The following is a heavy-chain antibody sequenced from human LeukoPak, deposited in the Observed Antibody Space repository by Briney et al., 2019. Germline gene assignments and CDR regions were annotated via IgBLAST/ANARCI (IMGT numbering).Heavy chain of an antibody. V-gene: IGHV3-9*01. CDR1: GFAFSTYW. Sequence: GGSLRLSCAASGFAFSTYWMHWVRQVPGKGLEWVSGINWNSDSIGYADSVKGRFTTSRDNAKNSLYLQMNSLRAEDTAFYYCAINGGGDSGYGNFDYWGQGTLVTVSS. CDR2: INWNSDSI. CDR3: AINGGGDSGYGNFDY. J-gene: IGHJ4*02. D-gene: IGHD5-12*01.